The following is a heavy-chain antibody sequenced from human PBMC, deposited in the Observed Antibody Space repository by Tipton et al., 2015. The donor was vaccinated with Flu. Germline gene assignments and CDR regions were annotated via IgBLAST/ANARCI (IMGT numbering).Heavy chain of an antibody. V-gene: IGHV5-51*01. J-gene: IGHJ6*02. CDR2: ISPGDSDT. Sequence: QLVQSGAEVKKPGESLKISCEASGYTFTTYWIGWVRQVPGKGLEWMGYISPGDSDTRYSPSFRGQVTISAAQSVSTAYLRWSSLGAADTAIYYCVRRPRSLVAGYSYGLDAWGQGPTVIVSS. CDR3: VRRPRSLVAGYSYGLDA. CDR1: GYTFTTYW. D-gene: IGHD6-19*01.